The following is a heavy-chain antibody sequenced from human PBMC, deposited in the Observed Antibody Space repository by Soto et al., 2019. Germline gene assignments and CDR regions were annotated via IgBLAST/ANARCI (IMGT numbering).Heavy chain of an antibody. CDR3: ATGTVVGAS. CDR2: IKSKTDGGTT. Sequence: STAWMNWVRQAPGKGLEWVGRIKSKTDGGTTDYAAPVKGRFTISRDDSKNTLYLQMNSLKTEDTAVYYCATGTVVGASGGQGTLVTVSS. D-gene: IGHD1-26*01. CDR1: STAW. V-gene: IGHV3-15*01. J-gene: IGHJ4*02.